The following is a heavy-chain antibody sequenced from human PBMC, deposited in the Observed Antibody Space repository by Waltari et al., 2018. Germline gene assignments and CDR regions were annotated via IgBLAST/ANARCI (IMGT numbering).Heavy chain of an antibody. CDR2: INPNSGGT. J-gene: IGHJ4*02. Sequence: QVQLVQSGAEVKKPGASVKVSCKASGYTFTGYYMHWVRQAPGQGLEWMGWINPNSGGTNYAQKFQGRVTMTRDTSISTAYMELSRLRSDDTAVYYCARKGPSIAAAGTLDYWGQGTLVTVSS. CDR3: ARKGPSIAAAGTLDY. D-gene: IGHD6-13*01. CDR1: GYTFTGYY. V-gene: IGHV1-2*02.